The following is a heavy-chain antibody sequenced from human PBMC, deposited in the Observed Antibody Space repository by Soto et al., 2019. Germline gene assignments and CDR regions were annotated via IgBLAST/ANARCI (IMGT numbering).Heavy chain of an antibody. CDR1: GFTFISYA. Sequence: GGCLSLSCAAAGFTFISYAMSWVRQAPGKGLEWVSNISSSGGSTYYADSVKGRFTISRDNSKNTLYLQMNSLRVEDRAIYYCAKVELYFDYWGQGTLVTVSS. J-gene: IGHJ4*02. CDR2: ISSSGGST. V-gene: IGHV3-23*01. D-gene: IGHD1-26*01. CDR3: AKVELYFDY.